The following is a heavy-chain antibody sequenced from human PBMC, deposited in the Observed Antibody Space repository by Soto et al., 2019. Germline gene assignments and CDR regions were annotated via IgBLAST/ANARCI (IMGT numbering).Heavy chain of an antibody. D-gene: IGHD1-26*01. J-gene: IGHJ5*02. CDR2: ISSDGSIT. Sequence: GGSLRLSCTASGLIFSNYRMHWVRQPPGKGLVWVSRISSDGSITNYADSVKGRFTISRDNAKNPLYLQMNSLRAEDTAVYYCARDHPYSGSYFLNWFDPWGQGTLVTVSS. V-gene: IGHV3-74*01. CDR1: GLIFSNYR. CDR3: ARDHPYSGSYFLNWFDP.